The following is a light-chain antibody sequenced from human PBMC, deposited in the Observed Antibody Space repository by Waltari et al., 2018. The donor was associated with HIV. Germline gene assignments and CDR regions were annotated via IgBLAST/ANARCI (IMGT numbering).Light chain of an antibody. CDR3: AAWDDSLNGWV. Sequence: QSVLTQPPSASGTPGQRVTISCSGSSSNIGSNTVSWCQQLPGPAPKLLIYSNNQRPSGVPDRFSGSKSGTSASLAISGLQSEDEADYYCAAWDDSLNGWVFGGGTKLTVL. V-gene: IGLV1-44*01. CDR2: SNN. CDR1: SSNIGSNT. J-gene: IGLJ3*02.